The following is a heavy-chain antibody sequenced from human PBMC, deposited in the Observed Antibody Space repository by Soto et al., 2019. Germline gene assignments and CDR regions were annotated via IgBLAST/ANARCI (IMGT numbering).Heavy chain of an antibody. CDR2: ISSSGSTI. CDR1: GGSMSSYY. CDR3: ARDYGYSYGSRWFDP. V-gene: IGHV3-11*01. Sequence: LSLTCTASGGSMSSYYWNWIRQPPGKGLEWVSYISSSGSTIYYADSVKGRFTISRDNAKNSLYLQMNSLRAEDTAVYYCARDYGYSYGSRWFDPWGQGTLVTVSS. D-gene: IGHD5-18*01. J-gene: IGHJ5*02.